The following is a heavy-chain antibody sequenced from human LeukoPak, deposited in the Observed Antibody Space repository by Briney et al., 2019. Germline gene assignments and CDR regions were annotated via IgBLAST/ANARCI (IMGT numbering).Heavy chain of an antibody. CDR3: ARPVTYDKGGGFDP. CDR1: GGSISSSSYY. D-gene: IGHD3-22*01. Sequence: PSETLSLTCTVSGGSISSSSYYWGWIRQPPGKGLEWIGSIYYSGSTYYNPSLKSRVTISVDTSKNQFSLKLSSVTAADTAVYYCARPVTYDKGGGFDPWGQGTLVTVSS. V-gene: IGHV4-39*07. J-gene: IGHJ5*02. CDR2: IYYSGST.